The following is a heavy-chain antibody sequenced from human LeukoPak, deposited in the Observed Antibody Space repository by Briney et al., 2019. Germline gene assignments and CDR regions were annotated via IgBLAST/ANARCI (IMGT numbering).Heavy chain of an antibody. CDR2: INHSGST. CDR1: GGSFSGYY. J-gene: IGHJ4*02. V-gene: IGHV4-34*01. Sequence: SETLSLTCAVYGGSFSGYYWSWIRQPPGKGLEWIGEINHSGSTNYNPSLKSRVTISVDTPKNQFSLKLSSVTAADTAVYYCASHFWSGYYADYWGQGTLVTVSS. CDR3: ASHFWSGYYADY. D-gene: IGHD3-3*02.